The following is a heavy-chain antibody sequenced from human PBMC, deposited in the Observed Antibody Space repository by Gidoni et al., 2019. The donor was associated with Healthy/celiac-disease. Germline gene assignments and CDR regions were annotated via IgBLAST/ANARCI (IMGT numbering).Heavy chain of an antibody. V-gene: IGHV3-30*04. CDR1: GFTFRSYA. Sequence: QVQLVASGGGVVQPGRSLSLSCAASGFTFRSYAMHWVRQAPGKGLEWVAVISYDGSNKYYADSVKGRFTISRDNSKNTLYLQMNSLRAEDTAVYYCARLVDSRGQWPSSDYWGQGTLVTVSS. D-gene: IGHD6-19*01. J-gene: IGHJ4*02. CDR2: ISYDGSNK. CDR3: ARLVDSRGQWPSSDY.